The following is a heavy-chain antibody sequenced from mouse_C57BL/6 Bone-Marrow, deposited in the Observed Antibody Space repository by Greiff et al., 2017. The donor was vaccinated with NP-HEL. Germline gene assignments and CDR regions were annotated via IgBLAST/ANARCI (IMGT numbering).Heavy chain of an antibody. V-gene: IGHV1-50*01. J-gene: IGHJ2*01. Sequence: VQLQQPGAELVKPGASVKLSCKASGYTFTSYWMQWVKQRPGQGLEWIGEIDPSDSYTNYNQKFKGKATLTVDTSSSTAYMQLSSLTSEDSAVYYCARIGWTHYFCYWGQGTTLTVSS. CDR1: GYTFTSYW. CDR3: ARIGWTHYFCY. D-gene: IGHD1-1*02. CDR2: IDPSDSYT.